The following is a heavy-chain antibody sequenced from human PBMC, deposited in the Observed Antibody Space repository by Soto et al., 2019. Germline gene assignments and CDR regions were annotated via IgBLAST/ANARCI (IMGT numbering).Heavy chain of an antibody. D-gene: IGHD2-21*01. CDR3: ARGLYPILDYGMDV. CDR2: IIPTFGTA. Sequence: SVKVSCKASGGTFSSYAISWVRQAPGQGLEWMGGIIPTFGTANYAQKFQGRVTITADESASTAYMELSSLRSEDTAVYYCARGLYPILDYGMDVWGQGTTVTVSS. CDR1: GGTFSSYA. J-gene: IGHJ6*02. V-gene: IGHV1-69*13.